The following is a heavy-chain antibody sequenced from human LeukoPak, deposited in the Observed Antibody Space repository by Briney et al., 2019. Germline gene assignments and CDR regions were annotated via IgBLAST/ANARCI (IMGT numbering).Heavy chain of an antibody. Sequence: PGRSLRLSCAASGFTFSSYAIHWVRQAPGKGLEWVSYISSSSSTIYYADAVKGRFTISRDNAKNSMYLQMNSLRDEDTAVYYCARELGYSYGYPDYWGQGTLVTVSS. CDR1: GFTFSSYA. V-gene: IGHV3-48*02. CDR2: ISSSSSTI. J-gene: IGHJ4*02. D-gene: IGHD5-18*01. CDR3: ARELGYSYGYPDY.